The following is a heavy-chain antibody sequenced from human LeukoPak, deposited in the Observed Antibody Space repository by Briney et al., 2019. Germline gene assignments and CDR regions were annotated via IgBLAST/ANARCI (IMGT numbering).Heavy chain of an antibody. V-gene: IGHV4-39*07. CDR1: GGSIRNSNYF. CDR2: ISYTGSA. Sequence: PSETLSLTCSVSGGSIRNSNYFWAWIRQPPGKGLEWIGVISYTGSAYYNPSLKSRVTISVDTSKNQFSLKLSSVTAADTAVYYCARRALGYCSSTSCYRLTLGWFDPWGQGTLVTVSS. J-gene: IGHJ5*02. CDR3: ARRALGYCSSTSCYRLTLGWFDP. D-gene: IGHD2-2*01.